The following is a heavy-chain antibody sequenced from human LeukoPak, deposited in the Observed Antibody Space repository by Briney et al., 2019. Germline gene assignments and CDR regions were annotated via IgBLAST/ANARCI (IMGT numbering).Heavy chain of an antibody. CDR2: ISSSSSYI. D-gene: IGHD2-2*01. J-gene: IGHJ6*03. Sequence: PGGSLRLSCAASGFTFSSYSMNWVRQAPGKGLEWVSSISSSSSYIYYADSVKGRFTISRDNAKNSLYLQMNSLRAEDTAVYYCARDKGRTDIVVVPAATTGTDMDVWGKGTTVTVSS. CDR3: ARDKGRTDIVVVPAATTGTDMDV. V-gene: IGHV3-21*01. CDR1: GFTFSSYS.